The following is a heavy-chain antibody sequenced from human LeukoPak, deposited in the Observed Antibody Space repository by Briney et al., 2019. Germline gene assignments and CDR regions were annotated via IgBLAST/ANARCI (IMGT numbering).Heavy chain of an antibody. CDR2: ISSGSNYI. CDR1: GFTFSTYG. CDR3: ATYYGLGSWSDY. J-gene: IGHJ4*02. Sequence: PGGSLRLSCAASGFTFSTYGINWVRQAPGKGLEWVSSISSGSNYIYYADSLKGRFTISRDNAKNSLYLQMNSLRAEDTAVYYCATYYGLGSWSDYWGQGTLVTVSS. D-gene: IGHD3-10*01. V-gene: IGHV3-21*01.